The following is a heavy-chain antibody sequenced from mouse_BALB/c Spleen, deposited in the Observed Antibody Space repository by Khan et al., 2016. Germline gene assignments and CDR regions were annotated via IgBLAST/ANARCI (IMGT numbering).Heavy chain of an antibody. J-gene: IGHJ3*01. CDR1: GFTFSSYG. D-gene: IGHD2-4*01. Sequence: EVQLVESGGGLVQPGGSLKLSCAASGFTFSSYGMSWVRQTPDKRLELVATINSNGGSTYYPDSVKGRFTISRDNAKNTLYLQMSSLKSEDTAMYYCARMITTWFAYWGQGTLVTVSA. CDR3: ARMITTWFAY. CDR2: INSNGGST. V-gene: IGHV5-6-3*01.